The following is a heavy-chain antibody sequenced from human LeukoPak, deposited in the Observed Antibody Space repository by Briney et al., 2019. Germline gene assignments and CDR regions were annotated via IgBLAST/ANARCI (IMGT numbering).Heavy chain of an antibody. Sequence: GGSLRLSCAASGFTFSSYSMNWVRQAPGKGLGWVSSISSSSSYIYYADSVKGRFTISRDNAKNSLYLQMNSLRAEDTAVYYCARVRAGIQLWVKPADYWGQGTLVTVSS. CDR2: ISSSSSYI. CDR1: GFTFSSYS. D-gene: IGHD5-18*01. J-gene: IGHJ4*02. V-gene: IGHV3-21*01. CDR3: ARVRAGIQLWVKPADY.